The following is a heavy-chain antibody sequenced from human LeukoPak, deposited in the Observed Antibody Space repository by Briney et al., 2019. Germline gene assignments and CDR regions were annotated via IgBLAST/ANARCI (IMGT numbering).Heavy chain of an antibody. D-gene: IGHD3-10*01. V-gene: IGHV3-7*04. CDR2: INRGGSEK. CDR3: ARGRGADY. J-gene: IGHJ4*02. Sequence: GGSLRLSCAASGFIFTAYGMTWVRQPPGKGLESVANINRGGSEKYYVDSVKGRFTISRDNAKTSVFLEMNSLIVEDSGVYYWARGRGADYWGQGTLITVSS. CDR1: GFIFTAYG.